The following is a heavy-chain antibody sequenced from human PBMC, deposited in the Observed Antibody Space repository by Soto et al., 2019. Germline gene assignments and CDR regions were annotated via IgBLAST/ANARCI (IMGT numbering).Heavy chain of an antibody. V-gene: IGHV3-7*01. CDR3: ARENGSSYYCYGMDV. Sequence: GGSLRLSCAASGFTFSSYWMSWVRQAPGKGLEWVANKKQDGNEKYYVDSVKDRFTISRDHAKNTLYLQMNSLRAEDTAVYYCARENGSSYYCYGMDVWGQGTTVTVS. CDR1: GFTFSSYW. D-gene: IGHD6-6*01. CDR2: KKQDGNEK. J-gene: IGHJ6*02.